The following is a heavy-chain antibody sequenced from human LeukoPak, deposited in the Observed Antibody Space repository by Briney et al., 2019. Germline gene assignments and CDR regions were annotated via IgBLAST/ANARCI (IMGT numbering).Heavy chain of an antibody. V-gene: IGHV4-59*08. Sequence: SGTLSLTCTVSGGSLSSYYWSWIRQPPGKGLEWIWYIYYSGSTNYNPSLKRRVTISVNTSKNQFSLRLSSVTAADTAVYYCARHPKYSSSWYSFDYWGQGTLVTVSS. CDR3: ARHPKYSSSWYSFDY. J-gene: IGHJ4*02. CDR1: GGSLSSYY. CDR2: IYYSGST. D-gene: IGHD6-13*01.